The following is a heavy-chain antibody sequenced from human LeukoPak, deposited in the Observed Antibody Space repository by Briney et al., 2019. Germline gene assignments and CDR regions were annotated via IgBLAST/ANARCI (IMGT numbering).Heavy chain of an antibody. Sequence: GGSLRLSCAASGFSFSDNYMSWIRQAPGKGLEWVSYISNSGSYTNYPDSVKGRFTISRDNARNSLYLQMNSLRDEDTAVYYCARARGAGPGGHFDYWGQGTLVTVSS. CDR2: ISNSGSYT. CDR1: GFSFSDNY. D-gene: IGHD6-19*01. CDR3: ARARGAGPGGHFDY. J-gene: IGHJ4*02. V-gene: IGHV3-11*05.